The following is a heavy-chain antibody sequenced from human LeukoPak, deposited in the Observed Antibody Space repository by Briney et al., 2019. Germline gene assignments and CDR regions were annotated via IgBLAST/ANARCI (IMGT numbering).Heavy chain of an antibody. Sequence: GGSLRLSCAVSGFTISDHYMSWIRQAPGKGPEWLSYISSSGGTIYYADSVKGRFTISKDNAKNSVYLQMDSLRSEDTAVYYCASSSSGSPLIDYWGQGTLVTVSS. CDR1: GFTISDHY. J-gene: IGHJ4*02. CDR2: ISSSGGTI. V-gene: IGHV3-11*01. D-gene: IGHD6-6*01. CDR3: ASSSSGSPLIDY.